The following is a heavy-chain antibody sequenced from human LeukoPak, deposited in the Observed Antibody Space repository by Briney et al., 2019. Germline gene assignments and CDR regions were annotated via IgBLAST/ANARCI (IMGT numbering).Heavy chain of an antibody. V-gene: IGHV4-61*01. J-gene: IGHJ4*02. CDR2: IYYSGST. CDR3: ASSTYGSGSYPERPPLPLTEY. D-gene: IGHD3-10*01. CDR1: GGSISSSYY. Sequence: SETLSLTCAVSGGSISSSYYWSWIRQPPGKGLEWIGYIYYSGSTNYNPSLKSRVTISVDTSKNQFSLKLSSVTAADTAVYYCASSTYGSGSYPERPPLPLTEYWGQGTLVTVSS.